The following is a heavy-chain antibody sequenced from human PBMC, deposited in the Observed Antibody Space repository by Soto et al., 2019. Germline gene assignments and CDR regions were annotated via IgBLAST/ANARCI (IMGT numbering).Heavy chain of an antibody. Sequence: SVKVSCKASGGTFSSYAISWVRQAPRQGLEWMGGIIPIFGTANYAQKFQGRVTITADESTSTAYMELSSLRSEDTAVYYCARENDSSGYYAVYFDYWGQGTLVTVSS. CDR2: IIPIFGTA. J-gene: IGHJ4*02. V-gene: IGHV1-69*13. CDR3: ARENDSSGYYAVYFDY. D-gene: IGHD3-22*01. CDR1: GGTFSSYA.